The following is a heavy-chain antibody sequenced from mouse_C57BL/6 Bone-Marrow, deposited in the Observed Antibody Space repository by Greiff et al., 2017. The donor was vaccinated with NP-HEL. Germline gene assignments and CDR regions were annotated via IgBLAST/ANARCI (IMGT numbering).Heavy chain of an antibody. CDR3: ERGETWGSYYDN. Sequence: QVQLQQSGPELVKPEASVKISCKASGYTFSTSWMNWMKQRPGKGLEWIGRIYPGDGDTHYSGNFEGKASLTADKSSNSAYMQLSSLTSEDSAVSSCERGETWGSYYDNWGQGTTLSVSS. D-gene: IGHD1-1*02. CDR1: GYTFSTSW. V-gene: IGHV1-82*01. J-gene: IGHJ2*01. CDR2: IYPGDGDT.